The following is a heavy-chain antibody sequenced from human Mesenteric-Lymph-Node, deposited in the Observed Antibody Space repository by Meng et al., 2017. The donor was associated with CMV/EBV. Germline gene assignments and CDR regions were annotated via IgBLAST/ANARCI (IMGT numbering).Heavy chain of an antibody. J-gene: IGHJ6*02. CDR1: GFTVSTNY. Sequence: GESLKISCSASGFTVSTNYMSWVRQAPGKGLVWVSRINSDGSSTSYADSVKGRFTISRDNAKNTLYLQMNSLRAEDTAVYYCARGVLIDYYYYGLDVWGQGTTVTVSS. D-gene: IGHD2-8*01. CDR3: ARGVLIDYYYYGLDV. CDR2: INSDGSST. V-gene: IGHV3-74*01.